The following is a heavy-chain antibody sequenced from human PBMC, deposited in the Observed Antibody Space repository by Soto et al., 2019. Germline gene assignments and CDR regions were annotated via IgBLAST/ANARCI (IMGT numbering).Heavy chain of an antibody. D-gene: IGHD6-19*01. CDR2: ISYDGSNK. Sequence: QVQLVESGGGVVQPGRSLRLSCAASGFTFSSYAMHWVRQAPGKGLEWVAVISYDGSNKYYADSVKGRFTISRDNSKNTLYLQMHSLRAEDTAVYYCAREIAVAGKHTDYWGQGTLVTVSS. V-gene: IGHV3-30-3*01. CDR1: GFTFSSYA. CDR3: AREIAVAGKHTDY. J-gene: IGHJ4*02.